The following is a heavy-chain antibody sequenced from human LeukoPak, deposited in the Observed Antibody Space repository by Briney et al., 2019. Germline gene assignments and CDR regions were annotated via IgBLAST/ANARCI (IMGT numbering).Heavy chain of an antibody. Sequence: ASVKVSCKTSGYTFTGYYMHWVRQAPGQGLEWMGWINPNSGGTNYAQKFQGRVTMTRDTSISTAYMELSRLRSDDTAVYYCARDPHLYYDSSGYYYCYYYYMDVWGRGTTVTVSS. D-gene: IGHD3-22*01. CDR3: ARDPHLYYDSSGYYYCYYYYMDV. CDR1: GYTFTGYY. J-gene: IGHJ6*03. CDR2: INPNSGGT. V-gene: IGHV1-2*02.